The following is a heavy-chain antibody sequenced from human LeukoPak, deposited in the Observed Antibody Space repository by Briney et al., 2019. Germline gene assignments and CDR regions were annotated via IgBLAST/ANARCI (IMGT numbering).Heavy chain of an antibody. CDR3: AAGDTATLGGDY. CDR1: GFTFTSSA. Sequence: SVKVSCKASGFTFTSSAVQWVRQARGQRLEWIGWIVVGSGNTNYAQKFQERVTITRDMSTSTAYMELSSLRSEDTAVYYCAAGDTATLGGDYWGQGTLVTVSS. V-gene: IGHV1-58*01. CDR2: IVVGSGNT. D-gene: IGHD5-18*01. J-gene: IGHJ4*02.